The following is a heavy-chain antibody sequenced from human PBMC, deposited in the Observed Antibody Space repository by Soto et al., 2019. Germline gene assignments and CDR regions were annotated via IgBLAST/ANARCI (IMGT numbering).Heavy chain of an antibody. J-gene: IGHJ5*01. V-gene: IGHV3-43*01. CDR1: GFKFDDYS. Sequence: GVSLRLSCATSGFKFDDYSIHWVRQTPRKGLEWVCLISWDGRRTNYADSVRGRFTISRDSSKNSLYLQMNSLRSEDTALYYCTTALYGDYANWFDSWCHGTLVTVSS. CDR3: TTALYGDYANWFDS. D-gene: IGHD4-17*01. CDR2: ISWDGRRT.